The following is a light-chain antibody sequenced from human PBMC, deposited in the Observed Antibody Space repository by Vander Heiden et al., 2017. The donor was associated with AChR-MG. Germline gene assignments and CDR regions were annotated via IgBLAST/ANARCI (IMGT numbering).Light chain of an antibody. Sequence: EIVFTQSPATLSLSPGDRATLSCRASQSVSTYLAWYQQKPGQAPRLLIYDASNRATGIPPRFSGSGSGTDFTLTISSLEPEDFAVYYCQQRSNWGLTFGGGTKVEIK. CDR1: QSVSTY. V-gene: IGKV3-11*01. CDR2: DAS. CDR3: QQRSNWGLT. J-gene: IGKJ4*01.